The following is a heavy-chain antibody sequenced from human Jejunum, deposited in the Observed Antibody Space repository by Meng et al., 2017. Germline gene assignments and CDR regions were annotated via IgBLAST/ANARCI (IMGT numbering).Heavy chain of an antibody. D-gene: IGHD5-18*01. V-gene: IGHV3-74*01. Sequence: GESLKISCAASGFTFSSYWMHWVRQGPGKGLVWVSRINSDGSITTYADSVKRRFTISSDNAKNTLYLQMNSLRAEDTAVYYCAAAMGSFWGQGTLVTVSS. J-gene: IGHJ4*02. CDR2: INSDGSIT. CDR1: GFTFSSYW. CDR3: AAAMGSF.